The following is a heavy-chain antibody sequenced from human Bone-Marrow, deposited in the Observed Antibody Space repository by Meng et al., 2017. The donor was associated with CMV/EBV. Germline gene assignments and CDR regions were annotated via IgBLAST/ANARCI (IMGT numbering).Heavy chain of an antibody. CDR2: ISSSGSTI. CDR1: GFTFSDYY. V-gene: IGHV3-11*04. J-gene: IGHJ4*02. Sequence: GESLKISCAASGFTFSDYYMSWIRQAPGKGLEWVSYISSSGSTIYYADSVKGRFTISRDNAKNSLYLQMNGLRAEDTAVYYCAREGYDSSGYYSRPFDYCGQGTLVTVSS. CDR3: AREGYDSSGYYSRPFDY. D-gene: IGHD3-22*01.